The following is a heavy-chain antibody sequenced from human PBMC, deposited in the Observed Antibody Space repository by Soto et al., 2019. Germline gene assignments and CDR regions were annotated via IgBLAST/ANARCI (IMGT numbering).Heavy chain of an antibody. V-gene: IGHV3-30*18. CDR2: ISYDGSNK. CDR1: GFTFSSYG. CDR3: AKDSRPEWELLHWFDP. J-gene: IGHJ5*02. D-gene: IGHD1-26*01. Sequence: GGSLRLSCAASGFTFSSYGMHWVRQAPGEGLEWVAVISYDGSNKYYADSVKGRFTISRDNSKNTLYLQMNSLRAEDTAVYYCAKDSRPEWELLHWFDPWGQGTLVTVSS.